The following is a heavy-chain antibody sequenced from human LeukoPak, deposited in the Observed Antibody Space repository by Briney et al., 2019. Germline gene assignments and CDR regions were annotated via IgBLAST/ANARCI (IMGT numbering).Heavy chain of an antibody. CDR3: ARDLEGYHYGSGNYPQ. CDR2: INPNSGGT. CDR1: GYTFTGYY. Sequence: ASMKVACKASGYTFTGYYIHWLRQAPGQGLEWMGFINPNSGGTNYAQKFQGRVTMTRDTSISTAYMELSSLTSDDTAVYYCARDLEGYHYGSGNYPQWGQGTLVTVSS. V-gene: IGHV1-2*02. J-gene: IGHJ4*02. D-gene: IGHD3-10*01.